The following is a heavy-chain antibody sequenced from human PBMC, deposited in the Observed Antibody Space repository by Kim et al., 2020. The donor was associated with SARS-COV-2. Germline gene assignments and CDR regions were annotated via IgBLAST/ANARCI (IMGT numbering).Heavy chain of an antibody. CDR3: VRDYRSLIRGIIHYFFDY. V-gene: IGHV3-53*01. J-gene: IGHJ4*02. CDR2: VYSGGST. Sequence: GGSLRLSCTASGFNVSGNYMSWVRQAPGKGLEWVAVVYSGGSTYYADSVKGRFTISKDNSKNTVDLQMKNMRAEDTAVYFCVRDYRSLIRGIIHYFFDYWGQGILVTVSP. CDR1: GFNVSGNY. D-gene: IGHD6-19*01.